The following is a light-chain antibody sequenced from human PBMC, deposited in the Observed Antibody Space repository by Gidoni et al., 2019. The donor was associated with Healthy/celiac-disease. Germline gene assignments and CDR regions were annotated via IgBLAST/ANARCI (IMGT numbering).Light chain of an antibody. CDR3: QQYGSSPVT. Sequence: EIVLTQSPGTLSLSPGERATLSCRASQSVRSSYLAWYQQKPAQAPGPLIYGAASRATGIPDRFSGSGSGTDFTLTISRLEPEDFAVYYCQQYGSSPVTFGQXTRLEIK. V-gene: IGKV3-20*01. CDR2: GAA. CDR1: QSVRSSY. J-gene: IGKJ5*01.